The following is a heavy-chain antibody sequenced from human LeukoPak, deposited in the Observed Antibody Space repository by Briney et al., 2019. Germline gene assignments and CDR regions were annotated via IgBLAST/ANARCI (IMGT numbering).Heavy chain of an antibody. V-gene: IGHV3-23*01. J-gene: IGHJ4*02. CDR1: GFTFSSHA. CDR2: ITATAYKT. CDR3: AKYCSSTSCYGFDS. Sequence: GGSLRLSCAASGFTFSSHAVGWVRQAPGRGLEWVSAITATAYKTYYADSVKGRFHISRDNSNNTVFLQMSSLRGEDTALYYCAKYCSSTSCYGFDSWGQGTLVTVSS. D-gene: IGHD2-2*01.